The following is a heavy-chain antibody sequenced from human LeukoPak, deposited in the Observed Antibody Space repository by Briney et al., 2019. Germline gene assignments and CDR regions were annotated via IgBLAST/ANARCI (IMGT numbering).Heavy chain of an antibody. D-gene: IGHD5-18*01. CDR3: AKSANGYSSS. Sequence: PSETLSLTCIVSGVSIKNNYWSWMRHPPGKGLEWVGYIYYSGSTNFNPSLKSRVTMSVDTAKNQFSLRLSSVTAADTAVYYCAKSANGYSSSWGQGTLVTVSS. J-gene: IGHJ5*02. CDR2: IYYSGST. CDR1: GVSIKNNY. V-gene: IGHV4-59*08.